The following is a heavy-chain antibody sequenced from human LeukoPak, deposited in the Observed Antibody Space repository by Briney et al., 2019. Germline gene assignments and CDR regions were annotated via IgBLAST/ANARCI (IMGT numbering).Heavy chain of an antibody. CDR2: ISTYYGNT. D-gene: IGHD4-17*01. Sequence: ASVKVSCKASGYTFTNYAISWVRQAPGQGLEWMGWISTYYGNTNYAQKLQGRVTMTTDTSTSTAYMELRSLRSDDTAVYYCAATDYALDYWGQGTLVTVSS. V-gene: IGHV1-18*04. CDR3: AATDYALDY. J-gene: IGHJ4*02. CDR1: GYTFTNYA.